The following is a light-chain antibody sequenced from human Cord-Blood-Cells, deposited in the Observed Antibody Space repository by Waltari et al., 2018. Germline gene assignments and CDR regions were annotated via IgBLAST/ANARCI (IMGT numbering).Light chain of an antibody. CDR1: SSDVGGYNY. Sequence: QSALTQPRSVSGSPGQSVTISCTGTSSDVGGYNYVSWYQQHPGKAPNLMIDAVSKRPSGVPDRFSGSKSGNTASLTISGLQAEDEADYSCCSYAGSYTWVFGGGTKLTVL. V-gene: IGLV2-11*01. CDR3: CSYAGSYTWV. CDR2: AVS. J-gene: IGLJ3*02.